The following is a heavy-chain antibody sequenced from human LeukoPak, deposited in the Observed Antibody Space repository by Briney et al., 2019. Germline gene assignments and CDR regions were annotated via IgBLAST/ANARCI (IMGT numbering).Heavy chain of an antibody. CDR3: ARHLSRVTGYTYGRGIDY. Sequence: GGSLRLSCAASGFTFSSYGMHWVRQAPGKGLEWVSAISVSGNTYHEDSVKGRFTISRDSSKNTLYLQVNRLRAEDTAIYYCARHLSRVTGYTYGRGIDYWGQGSLVTDS. V-gene: IGHV3-23*01. J-gene: IGHJ4*02. CDR2: ISVSGNT. D-gene: IGHD5-18*01. CDR1: GFTFSSYG.